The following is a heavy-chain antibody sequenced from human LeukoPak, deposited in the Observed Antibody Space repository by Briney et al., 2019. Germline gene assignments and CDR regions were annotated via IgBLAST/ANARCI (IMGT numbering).Heavy chain of an antibody. Sequence: GGSLRLSCAASGFTFSSYAMHWVRQAPGKGLEWVAVISYDGSNKYYADSVKGRFTISRDNSKNTLYLQMSSLRAEDTAVYYCVNSPSSSWYHDAFDIWGQGTMVTVSS. J-gene: IGHJ3*02. V-gene: IGHV3-30*14. CDR3: VNSPSSSWYHDAFDI. D-gene: IGHD6-13*01. CDR2: ISYDGSNK. CDR1: GFTFSSYA.